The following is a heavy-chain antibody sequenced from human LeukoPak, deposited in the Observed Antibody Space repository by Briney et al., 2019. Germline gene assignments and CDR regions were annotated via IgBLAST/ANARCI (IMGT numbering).Heavy chain of an antibody. J-gene: IGHJ4*02. V-gene: IGHV4-59*12. CDR3: ARLIAAAGTEDY. Sequence: SETLSLTCTVSGGSISSYYWSWIRQPPGKGLEWIGYIYYSGSTNYNPSLKSRVTISVDTSKNQFSLKLSSVTAADTAVYYCARLIAAAGTEDYWGQGTLVTVSS. D-gene: IGHD6-13*01. CDR1: GGSISSYY. CDR2: IYYSGST.